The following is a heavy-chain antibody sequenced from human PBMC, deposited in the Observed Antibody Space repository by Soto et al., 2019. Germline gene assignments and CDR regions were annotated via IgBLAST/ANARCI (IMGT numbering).Heavy chain of an antibody. CDR3: STGLRWTCTDDY. Sequence: EVQLVESGGGLVEPGGSLRLSCVVSGFTFSNAWMRWVRQAPGKGLEWVGRIKSKADGGTPEYAASVEGRFTISRDDSKHTLYLQLDGLKTEDTAVYYCSTGLRWTCTDDYWGQGTLVTVSS. D-gene: IGHD2-15*01. J-gene: IGHJ4*02. V-gene: IGHV3-15*01. CDR2: IKSKADGGTP. CDR1: GFTFSNAW.